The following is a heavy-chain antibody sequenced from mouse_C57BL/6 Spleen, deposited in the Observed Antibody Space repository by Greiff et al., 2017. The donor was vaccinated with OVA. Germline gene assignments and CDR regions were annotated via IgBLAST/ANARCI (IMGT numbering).Heavy chain of an antibody. Sequence: VQLQQPGAELVRPGTSVKLSCKASGYTFTSYWMHWVKQRPGQGLEWIGAIYPSDSYTNYNQKFKGKATLTVDTSSSTAYMQLSSLTSEDSAVYYCARRGNYDYFDDWGQGTTLTVSS. J-gene: IGHJ2*01. CDR2: IYPSDSYT. CDR3: ARRGNYDYFDD. V-gene: IGHV1-59*01. CDR1: GYTFTSYW. D-gene: IGHD2-1*01.